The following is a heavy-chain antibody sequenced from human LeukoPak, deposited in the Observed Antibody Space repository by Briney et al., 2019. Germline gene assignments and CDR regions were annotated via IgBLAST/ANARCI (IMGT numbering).Heavy chain of an antibody. CDR1: GYSFSSYW. J-gene: IGHJ4*02. CDR3: ARPGAYGDNGEDY. D-gene: IGHD4-17*01. Sequence: GESLKISCKGSGYSFSSYWIGWVRQMPGKGPEWMVIIYPGDSDVKYGPSLEGQVTISADKSNTTAYLQWSSLKASDTAVYYCARPGAYGDNGEDYWGQGTLVTVSS. V-gene: IGHV5-51*01. CDR2: IYPGDSDV.